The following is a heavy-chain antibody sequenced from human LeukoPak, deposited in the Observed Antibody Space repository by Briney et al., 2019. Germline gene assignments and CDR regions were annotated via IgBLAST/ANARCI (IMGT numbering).Heavy chain of an antibody. CDR2: INPGCDSV. V-gene: IGHV1-46*01. CDR1: GYTFINDY. J-gene: IGHJ4*02. CDR3: ARRMADGGTNH. D-gene: IGHD2-15*01. Sequence: ASVKVSCKASGYTFINDYTHWVRRAPGQGLEWMGRINPGCDSVNYAQKFQDRVTMTRDTSTDTIYLELSSLRSDDTAMYYCARRMADGGTNHWGQGTLVTVSS.